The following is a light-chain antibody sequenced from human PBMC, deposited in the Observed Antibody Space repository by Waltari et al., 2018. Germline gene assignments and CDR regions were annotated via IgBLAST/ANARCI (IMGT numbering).Light chain of an antibody. V-gene: IGLV2-14*01. Sequence: QPALTQPASVSGSPGQSTTISCAGTSADLGTYTFVSWYRQEPGRAPKLIVYDVSQRPAGISNRFSGSKSGNTASLTISGVQAEDEADYSCSSYPTTSSWVFGGETKLTVL. CDR1: SADLGTYTF. CDR2: DVS. CDR3: SSYPTTSSWV. J-gene: IGLJ3*02.